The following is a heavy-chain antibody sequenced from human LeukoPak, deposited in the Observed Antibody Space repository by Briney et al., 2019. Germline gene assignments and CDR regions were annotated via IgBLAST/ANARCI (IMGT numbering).Heavy chain of an antibody. V-gene: IGHV3-74*01. J-gene: IGHJ4*02. CDR2: INGDGIST. D-gene: IGHD5-18*01. Sequence: HPGGSLRLSCAASGFTFSTYFMHWVRQAPGKGLVWVSRINGDGISTTYADSVMGRFTISRDTSKNTLNLQMNSLRAEDTAVYYCAKHGDTAMWLDYWGQGTLVTVSS. CDR1: GFTFSTYF. CDR3: AKHGDTAMWLDY.